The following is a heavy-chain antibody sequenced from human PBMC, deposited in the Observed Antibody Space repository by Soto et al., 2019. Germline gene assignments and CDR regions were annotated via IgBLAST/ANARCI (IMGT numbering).Heavy chain of an antibody. CDR3: AKIRKGLLRAIDY. CDR1: GFTFSSYW. D-gene: IGHD3-22*01. CDR2: IKQDGSEK. Sequence: XGSLSLSCAASGFTFSSYWMSGVRQAPGKGLEWVANIKQDGSEKYYVDSVKGRFTISRDNSKNTLYLQMNSLRAEDTAVYYCAKIRKGLLRAIDYWGQGTLVTVSS. V-gene: IGHV3-7*03. J-gene: IGHJ4*02.